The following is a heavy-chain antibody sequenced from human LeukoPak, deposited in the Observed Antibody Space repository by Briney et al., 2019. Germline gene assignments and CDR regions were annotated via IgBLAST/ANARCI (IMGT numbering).Heavy chain of an antibody. CDR2: IYYSGNT. D-gene: IGHD3-3*01. CDR3: ARGGIFGEVTHIDY. CDR1: GGSISSHY. V-gene: IGHV4-59*11. Sequence: SETLSLTCTVSGGSISSHYWSWIRQPPGKGLEWIGYIYYSGNTNYNPSLKSRVTISADTSKNQFSLRLSFVTAADTAVYYCARGGIFGEVTHIDYWGQGTLVTVSS. J-gene: IGHJ4*02.